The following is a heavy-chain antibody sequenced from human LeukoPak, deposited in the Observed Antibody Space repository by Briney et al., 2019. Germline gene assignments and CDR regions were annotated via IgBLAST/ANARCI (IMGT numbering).Heavy chain of an antibody. D-gene: IGHD3-22*01. J-gene: IGHJ4*02. CDR3: ARDTPKYYYDSSGYPAPFDY. CDR1: GGSISSYY. Sequence: SETLSLTCTVSGGSISSYYGSWIRQPAGKGLEWIGRIYTSGSTNYNPSLKSRVTMSVDTSKNQFSLKLSSVTAADTAVYYCARDTPKYYYDSSGYPAPFDYWGQGTLVTVSS. CDR2: IYTSGST. V-gene: IGHV4-4*07.